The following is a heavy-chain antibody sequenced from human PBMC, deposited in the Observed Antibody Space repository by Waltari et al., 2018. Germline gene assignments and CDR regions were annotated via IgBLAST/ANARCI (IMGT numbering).Heavy chain of an antibody. CDR2: INAGNGNP. V-gene: IGHV1-3*03. J-gene: IGHJ4*02. CDR1: GYTFTSYA. CDR3: ARGKGYYDSSGPFDY. Sequence: QVQLVQSGAEVKKPGASVKVSCKASGYTFTSYAMHWVRQAPGQRLEWMGWINAGNGNPKYSQEFQGRVTITRDTSASTAYMELSSLRSEDMAVYYCARGKGYYDSSGPFDYWGQGTLVTVSS. D-gene: IGHD3-22*01.